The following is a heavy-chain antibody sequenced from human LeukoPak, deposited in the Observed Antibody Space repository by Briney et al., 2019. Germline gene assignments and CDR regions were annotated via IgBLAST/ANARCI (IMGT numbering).Heavy chain of an antibody. CDR3: ARVMYDFWSGYYGMDV. V-gene: IGHV1-8*01. CDR1: GYTFTSYD. D-gene: IGHD3-3*01. J-gene: IGHJ6*02. Sequence: ASVKVSCKASGYTFTSYDINWVRQATGQGLEWMGWMNPNSGNTGYAQKFQGRVTMTRNTSMSTAYMELSSLRSEDTAVYYCARVMYDFWSGYYGMDVWGQGTTVTVSS. CDR2: MNPNSGNT.